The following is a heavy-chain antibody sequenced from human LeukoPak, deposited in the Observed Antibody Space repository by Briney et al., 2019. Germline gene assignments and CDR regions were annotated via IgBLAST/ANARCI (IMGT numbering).Heavy chain of an antibody. D-gene: IGHD3-10*01. V-gene: IGHV3-23*01. J-gene: IGHJ3*02. CDR1: GFTFSSYA. CDR3: AGGGSGSYLGRHAFDI. Sequence: GGSLRLSCAASGFTFSSYAMSWVRQAPGKGLEWVSAISGSGGSTYYADSVKGRFTISRDNSKNTLYLQMNSLRAEDTAVYYCAGGGSGSYLGRHAFDIWGQGTMVTVSS. CDR2: ISGSGGST.